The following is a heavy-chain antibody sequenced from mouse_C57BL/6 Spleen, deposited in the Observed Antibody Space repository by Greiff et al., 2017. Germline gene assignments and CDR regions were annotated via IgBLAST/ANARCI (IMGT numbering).Heavy chain of an antibody. CDR3: ARGRDYYFDY. Sequence: VKLMESGAELVKPGASVKISCKASGYAFSSYWMNWVKQRPGKGLEWIGQIYPGDGDTNYNGKFKGKATLTADKSSSTAYMQLSSLTSEDSAVYFCARGRDYYFDYWGQGTTLTVSS. V-gene: IGHV1-80*01. CDR2: IYPGDGDT. J-gene: IGHJ2*01. D-gene: IGHD3-3*01. CDR1: GYAFSSYW.